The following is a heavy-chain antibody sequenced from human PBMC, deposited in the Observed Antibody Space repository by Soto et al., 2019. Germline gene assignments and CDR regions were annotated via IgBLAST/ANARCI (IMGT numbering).Heavy chain of an antibody. CDR2: TYYRSKWYN. CDR3: AREDAQWLAHYYYCGMDV. J-gene: IGHJ6*02. CDR1: GDSVSSSSAA. V-gene: IGHV6-1*01. Sequence: SQTLSLPCAISGDSVSSSSAAWNWIRQSPSRGLEWLGRTYYRSKWYNDYAVSVKSRITINPDTSNNQFSLQLNSVTPEDTAVYYCAREDAQWLAHYYYCGMDVWGQGTTVTVSS. D-gene: IGHD6-19*01.